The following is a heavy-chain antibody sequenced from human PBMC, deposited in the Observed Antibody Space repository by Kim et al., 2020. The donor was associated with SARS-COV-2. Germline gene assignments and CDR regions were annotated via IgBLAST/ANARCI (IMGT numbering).Heavy chain of an antibody. CDR2: ISSSSSYI. J-gene: IGHJ4*02. V-gene: IGHV3-21*01. D-gene: IGHD5-12*01. CDR3: ARDRAYGGYRNYFDY. CDR1: GFTFSSYS. Sequence: GGSLRLSCAASGFTFSSYSMNWVRQAPGKGLEWVSSISSSSSYIYYADSVKGRFTISRDNAKNSLYLQMNSLRAEDTAVYYCARDRAYGGYRNYFDYWGQRTLVTVSS.